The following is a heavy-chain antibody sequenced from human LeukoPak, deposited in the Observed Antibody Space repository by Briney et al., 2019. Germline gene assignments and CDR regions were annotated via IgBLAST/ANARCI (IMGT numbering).Heavy chain of an antibody. D-gene: IGHD2-2*02. CDR2: ISSSSSYI. CDR3: ARDLPGHYCSSTSCYTGLNGVVDY. Sequence: PGGSLRLSCAASGFTFSSYSMNWVRQAPGKGLEWVSSISSSSSYIYYADSVKGRFTIPRDNAKNSLYLQMNSLRAEDTAVYYCARDLPGHYCSSTSCYTGLNGVVDYWGQGTLVTVSS. J-gene: IGHJ4*02. V-gene: IGHV3-21*01. CDR1: GFTFSSYS.